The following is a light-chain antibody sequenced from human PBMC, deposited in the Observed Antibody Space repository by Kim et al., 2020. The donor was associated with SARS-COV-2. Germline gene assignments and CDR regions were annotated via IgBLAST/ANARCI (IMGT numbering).Light chain of an antibody. CDR2: SNN. V-gene: IGLV1-44*01. Sequence: QSVLTQPPSASGTPGQRVTISCSGSSSNIGSNTVNWYQPLPGTAPKPLIYSNNQRPSGVPDRFSGSKSGTSASLAISGLQSEDEADYFCAAWDDSLNGVVFGGGTPLTVL. J-gene: IGLJ2*01. CDR1: SSNIGSNT. CDR3: AAWDDSLNGVV.